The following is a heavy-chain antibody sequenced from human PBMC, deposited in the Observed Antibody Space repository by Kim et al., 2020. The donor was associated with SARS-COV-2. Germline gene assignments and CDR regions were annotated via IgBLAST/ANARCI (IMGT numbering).Heavy chain of an antibody. CDR1: GFAIGGYW. Sequence: GGSLRLSCAASGFAIGGYWMAWLRQFPGKGLEWVANIKPDGSLKFYVDSVEGRFTVSRDNVKNSVYLQMDGLRPEVTAVYYCARDDGFRSIDHWGQGILV. V-gene: IGHV3-7*01. J-gene: IGHJ4*02. CDR3: ARDDGFRSIDH. CDR2: IKPDGSLK. D-gene: IGHD6-25*01.